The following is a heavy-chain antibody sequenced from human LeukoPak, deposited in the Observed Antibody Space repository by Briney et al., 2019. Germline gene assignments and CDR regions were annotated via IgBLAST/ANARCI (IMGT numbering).Heavy chain of an antibody. CDR2: LRGNGEA. Sequence: GGSLRLSCAASGFSFSNYAMSWVRQAPARGPEWVSSLRGNGEAFYADSVRGRFILSRDNSENTVYLQMNSLRADDTAVYYCAKTTAGYSSGRYPGWPVDYWGQGTLVTVSS. D-gene: IGHD6-19*01. J-gene: IGHJ4*02. V-gene: IGHV3-23*01. CDR1: GFSFSNYA. CDR3: AKTTAGYSSGRYPGWPVDY.